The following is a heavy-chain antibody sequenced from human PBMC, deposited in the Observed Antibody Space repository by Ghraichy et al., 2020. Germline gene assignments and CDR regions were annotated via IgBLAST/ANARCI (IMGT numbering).Heavy chain of an antibody. CDR3: ASTFGSFLNWFDP. CDR2: IYSGGAT. V-gene: IGHV3-53*04. J-gene: IGHJ5*02. Sequence: GGSLRLSCAASGFTVSSTYMSWIRQAPGKGLEWVSVIYSGGATYYADSVKGRFTISRHNSKNTLYLQMNGLRDEDTAMYYCASTFGSFLNWFDPWGQGTLVTVSS. D-gene: IGHD1-26*01. CDR1: GFTVSSTY.